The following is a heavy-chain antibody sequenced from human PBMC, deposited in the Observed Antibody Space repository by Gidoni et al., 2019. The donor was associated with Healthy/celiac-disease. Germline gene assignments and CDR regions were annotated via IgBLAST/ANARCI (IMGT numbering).Heavy chain of an antibody. CDR3: AKIRTGTLGY. V-gene: IGHV3-23*01. CDR2: ISGSGGST. D-gene: IGHD1-1*01. CDR1: GFTFRSYA. J-gene: IGHJ4*02. Sequence: EVQLLESGGGLVQPGGSLKLSCAASGFTFRSYAMSWVRQDPGKGLEWVSAISGSGGSTYYADSVKGRFTISRDNSENTLYLQMNSLRAEDTAVYYCAKIRTGTLGYWGQGTLVTVSS.